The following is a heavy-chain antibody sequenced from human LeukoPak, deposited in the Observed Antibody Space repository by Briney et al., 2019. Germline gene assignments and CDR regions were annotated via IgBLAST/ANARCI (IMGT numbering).Heavy chain of an antibody. D-gene: IGHD5-24*01. CDR3: ARGRRDGYNSRGSTDYFDY. CDR2: ISYDGSNK. Sequence: PGGSLRLSCAASRFTFSSYAMHWVRQAPGKGLEWVAVISYDGSNKYYADSVKGRFTISRDNSKNTLYLQMNSLRAEDTAVYYCARGRRDGYNSRGSTDYFDYWGQGTLVTVSS. CDR1: RFTFSSYA. V-gene: IGHV3-30-3*01. J-gene: IGHJ4*02.